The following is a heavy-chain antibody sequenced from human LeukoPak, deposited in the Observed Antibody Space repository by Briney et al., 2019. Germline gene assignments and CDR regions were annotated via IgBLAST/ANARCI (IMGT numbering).Heavy chain of an antibody. Sequence: GGSLRLSCAASGFTFSSYAISWVRQAPGKGLEWVSAISGSGGSTYYADSVKGRFTISRDNSKNTLYLQMNSLRAEDTAVYYCAKDPIPADSGYDSLFDYWGQGTLVTVSS. CDR1: GFTFSSYA. CDR2: ISGSGGST. CDR3: AKDPIPADSGYDSLFDY. V-gene: IGHV3-23*01. J-gene: IGHJ4*02. D-gene: IGHD5-12*01.